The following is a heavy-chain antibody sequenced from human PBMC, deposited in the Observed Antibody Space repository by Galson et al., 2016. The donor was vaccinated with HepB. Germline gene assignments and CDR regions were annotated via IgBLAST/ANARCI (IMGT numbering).Heavy chain of an antibody. CDR2: ISYSGNA. CDR1: SASISSGSHY. Sequence: TLSLTCSVSSASISSGSHYWTWIRQHPGKGLEWIGCISYSGNAYYNPSLKSRLTISLDTSRNQFSLKLTSVTAADTAVYYCARDQRIGDGYDIWGQGTMVTVSS. D-gene: IGHD2/OR15-2a*01. J-gene: IGHJ3*02. CDR3: ARDQRIGDGYDI. V-gene: IGHV4-31*03.